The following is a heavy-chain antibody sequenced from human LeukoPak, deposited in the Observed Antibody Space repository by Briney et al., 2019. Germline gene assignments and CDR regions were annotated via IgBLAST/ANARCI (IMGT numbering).Heavy chain of an antibody. J-gene: IGHJ4*02. Sequence: ASVKVSFKSSGYTYPSYDINWVRQATARGLEWKGWTNPNSSNTGYAQKFQGRLTITRNTSISTAYMELSSLRSEDTAVYYCARVPRRKGADYWGQGTLVTVSS. D-gene: IGHD1-14*01. CDR1: GYTYPSYD. V-gene: IGHV1-8*03. CDR2: TNPNSSNT. CDR3: ARVPRRKGADY.